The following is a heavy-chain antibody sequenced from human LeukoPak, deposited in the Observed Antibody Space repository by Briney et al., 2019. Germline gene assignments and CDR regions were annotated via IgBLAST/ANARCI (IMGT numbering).Heavy chain of an antibody. J-gene: IGHJ4*02. D-gene: IGHD3-22*01. CDR3: AKGSFYYYDSSGPRGHICYFDY. CDR2: ISGSGGST. Sequence: GGSLRLSCAASGFTFSSYAMSWVRQAPGKGLEWVSAISGSGGSTYYADSVKGRFTISRDNSKNTLYLQMNSLRAEDTAVYYCAKGSFYYYDSSGPRGHICYFDYWGQGTLVTVSS. V-gene: IGHV3-23*01. CDR1: GFTFSSYA.